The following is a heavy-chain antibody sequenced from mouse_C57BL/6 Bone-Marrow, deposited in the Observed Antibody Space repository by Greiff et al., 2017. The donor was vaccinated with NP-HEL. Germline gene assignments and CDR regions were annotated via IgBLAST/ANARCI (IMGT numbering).Heavy chain of an antibody. CDR3: ARISYGLAGFAY. CDR1: GFTFSSYA. Sequence: EVLLVESGGGLVKPGGSLKLSCAASGFTFSSYAMSWVRQTPEKRLEWVATISDGGSYTYYPDNVKGRFTLSRDNAKNNLYLQMNHLKSEDTAMYYCARISYGLAGFAYWGQGTLVTVSA. V-gene: IGHV5-4*01. CDR2: ISDGGSYT. J-gene: IGHJ3*01. D-gene: IGHD2-1*01.